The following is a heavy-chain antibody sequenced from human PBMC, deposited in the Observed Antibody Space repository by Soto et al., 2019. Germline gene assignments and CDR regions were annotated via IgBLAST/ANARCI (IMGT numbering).Heavy chain of an antibody. CDR3: ARDFIAVAESYYYGMDV. J-gene: IGHJ6*02. Sequence: GGSLRLSCSASGFTFSSYAMHWARQAPGKGLEWVAVISYDGSNKYYADSVKGRFTISRDNSKNTLYLQMSSLRAEDTAVYYCARDFIAVAESYYYGMDVWGQGTTVTVSS. CDR1: GFTFSSYA. D-gene: IGHD6-19*01. CDR2: ISYDGSNK. V-gene: IGHV3-30-3*01.